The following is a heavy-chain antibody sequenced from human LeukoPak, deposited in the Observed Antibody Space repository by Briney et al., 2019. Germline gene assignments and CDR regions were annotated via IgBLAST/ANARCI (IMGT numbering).Heavy chain of an antibody. CDR1: GFTFSSYA. Sequence: GGSLRLSCAASGFTFSSYAMSWVRQAPGKGLEWVSAISGSGGSTYYADSVKGRFTISRDNSKNTLYLQMNSLRAEDTAVYYCARAGGQAAGHYYYGMDVWGQGTTVTVSS. CDR3: ARAGGQAAGHYYYGMDV. V-gene: IGHV3-23*01. J-gene: IGHJ6*02. CDR2: ISGSGGST. D-gene: IGHD6-13*01.